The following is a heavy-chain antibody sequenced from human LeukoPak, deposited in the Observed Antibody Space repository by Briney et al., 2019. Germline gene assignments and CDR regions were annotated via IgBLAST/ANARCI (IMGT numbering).Heavy chain of an antibody. CDR3: ARDRVARKKFDY. Sequence: PGGSLRLSCAASGFTFSSYSMTWVRQAPGKGLEWVSSISSSSSYIYYADSVKGRFTISRDNAKNSLYLQMNSLRAEDTAVYYCARDRVARKKFDYWGQGTLVAVSS. CDR2: ISSSSSYI. J-gene: IGHJ4*02. D-gene: IGHD5-12*01. CDR1: GFTFSSYS. V-gene: IGHV3-21*01.